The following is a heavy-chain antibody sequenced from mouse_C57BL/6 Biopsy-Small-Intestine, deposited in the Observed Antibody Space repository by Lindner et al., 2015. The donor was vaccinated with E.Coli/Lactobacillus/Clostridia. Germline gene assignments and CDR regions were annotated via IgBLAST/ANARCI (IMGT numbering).Heavy chain of an antibody. Sequence: VQLQESGPELVKPGASVKISCKASGYSFTDYKMNWVKQSNGKSLEWIGVINPNYGTTSSNQKFKGKATLTVDKSSSTAYMELRSLTSEDSAVYYCARSEGSSGFFDYWGQGTTLTVSS. V-gene: IGHV1-39*01. CDR3: ARSEGSSGFFDY. CDR2: INPNYGTT. D-gene: IGHD3-1*01. CDR1: GYSFTDYK. J-gene: IGHJ2*01.